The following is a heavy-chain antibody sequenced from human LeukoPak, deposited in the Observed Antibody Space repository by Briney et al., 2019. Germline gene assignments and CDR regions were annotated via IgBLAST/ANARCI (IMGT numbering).Heavy chain of an antibody. V-gene: IGHV4-59*01. CDR1: GGSSSSYY. J-gene: IGHJ5*01. CDR2: IYYSGST. Sequence: SETLALTWTVPGGSSSSYYWSWIRQRPGKGLEWIGYIYYSGSTNYNPSLKSRVTISVDTSKNQFSLKLSSVTAADTALYYCARDGDDLWFDSWGQGTLVTVSS. CDR3: ARDGDDLWFDS. D-gene: IGHD7-27*01.